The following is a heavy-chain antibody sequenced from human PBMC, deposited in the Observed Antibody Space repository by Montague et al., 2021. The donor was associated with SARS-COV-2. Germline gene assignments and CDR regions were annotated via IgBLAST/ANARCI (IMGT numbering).Heavy chain of an antibody. V-gene: IGHV4-59*08. D-gene: IGHD3-10*01. CDR2: IYYSGSN. J-gene: IGHJ5*02. CDR1: AGSISSYY. CDR3: ARHGNTMVRGVIINEGWFDP. Sequence: SETLSLTCTVSAGSISSYYWSWIRQPPGKGLEWIGYIYYSGSNNYNPSLKSRVTISVDTSKNQFSLKLSAVTAADTAVYYCARHGNTMVRGVIINEGWFDPWGQGTRVTVSS.